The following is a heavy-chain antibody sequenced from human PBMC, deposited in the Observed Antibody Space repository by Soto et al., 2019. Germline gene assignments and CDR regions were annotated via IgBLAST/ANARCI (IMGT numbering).Heavy chain of an antibody. D-gene: IGHD6-6*01. J-gene: IGHJ6*02. Sequence: SETLSLTCTVSGGSICSYYWSWIRQPPGKGLEWIGYIYYSGSTNYNPSLKSRVTISVDTSKNQFSLKLSSVTAADTAVYYCAGAIAARHYYYYYGLDIWGQGTTVTVSS. CDR1: GGSICSYY. V-gene: IGHV4-59*01. CDR3: AGAIAARHYYYYYGLDI. CDR2: IYYSGST.